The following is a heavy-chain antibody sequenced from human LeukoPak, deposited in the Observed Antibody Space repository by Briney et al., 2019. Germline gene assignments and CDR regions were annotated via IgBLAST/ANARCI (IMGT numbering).Heavy chain of an antibody. CDR2: IVPIVGTA. J-gene: IGHJ5*02. CDR1: GGTFSSYA. Sequence: GASVKVSCKASGGTFSSYAISWVRQAPGQGLEWMGGIVPIVGTANYAQKFQGRVTITTDESTSTAYMELSSLRSEDTAVYYCARGYCSGGSCYGYRNWFDPWGQGTLVTVSS. V-gene: IGHV1-69*05. D-gene: IGHD2-15*01. CDR3: ARGYCSGGSCYGYRNWFDP.